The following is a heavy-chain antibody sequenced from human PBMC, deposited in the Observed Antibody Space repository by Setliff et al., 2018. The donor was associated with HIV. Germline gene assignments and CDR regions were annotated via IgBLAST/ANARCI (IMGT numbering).Heavy chain of an antibody. D-gene: IGHD5-18*01. V-gene: IGHV4-59*01. CDR1: GGSIINNF. CDR3: ARSPGVDTNMAFDH. J-gene: IGHJ4*02. CDR2: IYYSGNT. Sequence: PSETLSLTCTVSGGSIINNFWSWIRLPPGKGLEYIGYIYYSGNTDYNPSLKSRVTISVDRSKNQFSLKLNSVTAADTAVYYCARSPGVDTNMAFDHWGQGTLVTVSS.